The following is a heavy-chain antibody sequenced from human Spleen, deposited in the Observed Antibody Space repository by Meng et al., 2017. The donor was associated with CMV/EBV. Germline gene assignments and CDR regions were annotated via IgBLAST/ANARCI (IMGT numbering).Heavy chain of an antibody. D-gene: IGHD1-26*01. J-gene: IGHJ3*02. CDR1: GGSFSGYY. CDR3: ARIDSGTYYSYRRGYDALDI. Sequence: SETLSLTCAVYGGSFSGYYWSWIRQPPGKGLEWIGEINHSGSTNYNPSLKSRVTLSLDTSKNQFSLKLSSVTAADTAVHFCARIDSGTYYSYRRGYDALDIWGQGTMVTVSS. V-gene: IGHV4-34*01. CDR2: INHSGST.